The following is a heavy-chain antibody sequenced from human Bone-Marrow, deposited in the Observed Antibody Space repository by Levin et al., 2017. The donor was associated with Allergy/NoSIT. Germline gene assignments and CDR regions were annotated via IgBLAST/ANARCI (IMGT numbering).Heavy chain of an antibody. D-gene: IGHD3-9*01. Sequence: GGSLRLSCEASGFTFSSYWFHWVRRAPGKGPVWVSRINSDGSNRTCADSVKGRCTVSRDNAKNTLYLQINSLRAEDTAVYYCTRADWYAMDVWGQGTTVTVSS. J-gene: IGHJ6*02. CDR1: GFTFSSYW. CDR2: INSDGSNR. V-gene: IGHV3-74*01. CDR3: TRADWYAMDV.